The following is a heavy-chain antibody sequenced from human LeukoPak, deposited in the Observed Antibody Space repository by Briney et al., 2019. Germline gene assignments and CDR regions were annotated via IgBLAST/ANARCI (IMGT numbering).Heavy chain of an antibody. V-gene: IGHV1-18*01. CDR3: ATDGAGDYLNH. CDR2: ISAYNGNT. D-gene: IGHD4-17*01. CDR1: GYTFSSYS. J-gene: IGHJ4*02. Sequence: RASVKVSCKASGYTFSSYSINWVRQAPGQGLEWMGWISAYNGNTNYAQKVQGRVTKTTDTSTSTAYMELRSLRSDDTAVYYCATDGAGDYLNHWGQGTLVTVSS.